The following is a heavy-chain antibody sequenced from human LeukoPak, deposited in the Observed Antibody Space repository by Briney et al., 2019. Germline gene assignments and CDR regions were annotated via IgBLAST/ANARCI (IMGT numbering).Heavy chain of an antibody. V-gene: IGHV4-59*01. D-gene: IGHD7-27*01. CDR1: GDSISKYY. CDR3: ARKYWGSNYFDS. J-gene: IGHJ4*02. Sequence: SETLSLTCTVSGDSISKYYWSWIRQPPRKGLEWIGYVYYSGNTDYSPSLKSRVTISIDTSKNQFSLKLNSVTAADSAIYYCARKYWGSNYFDSWGQGTLVTVSS. CDR2: VYYSGNT.